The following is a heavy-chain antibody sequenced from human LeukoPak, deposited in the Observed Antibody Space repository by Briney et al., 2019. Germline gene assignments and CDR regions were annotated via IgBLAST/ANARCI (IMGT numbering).Heavy chain of an antibody. CDR2: IIPIFGTA. CDR1: GGTFSSYA. D-gene: IGHD2-2*01. CDR3: VRDRTKYCSSTSCPLDY. V-gene: IGHV1-69*06. J-gene: IGHJ4*02. Sequence: ASVKVSCKASGGTFSSYAISWVRQAPGQGLEWMGGIIPIFGTANYAQKFQGRVTITADKSTSTAYMDLSSLRSDDTAVYYCVRDRTKYCSSTSCPLDYWGQGTLITVSS.